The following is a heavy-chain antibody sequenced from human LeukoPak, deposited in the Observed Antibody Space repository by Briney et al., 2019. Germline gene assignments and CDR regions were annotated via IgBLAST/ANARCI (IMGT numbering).Heavy chain of an antibody. CDR3: AFNPMTTVTSYYFDY. Sequence: PSETLSLTCTVSGGSISSGSYYWGWIRQPPGKGLEWIGSIYYSGSTYYNPSLKSRVTISIDTSKNQFSLKLSSVTAADTAVYYCAFNPMTTVTSYYFDYWGQGALITVSS. CDR1: GGSISSGSYY. V-gene: IGHV4-39*01. CDR2: IYYSGST. D-gene: IGHD4-17*01. J-gene: IGHJ4*02.